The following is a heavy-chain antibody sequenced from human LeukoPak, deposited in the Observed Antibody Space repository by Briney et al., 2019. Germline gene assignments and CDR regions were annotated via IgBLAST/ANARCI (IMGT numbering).Heavy chain of an antibody. CDR1: GFTFDSYS. V-gene: IGHV3-21*01. Sequence: GGSLRLSCAASGFTFDSYSMNWVRQAPGKGLEWVSSITSSSNYIYYADSVKGRFTISRDNAKNSLYLQMNSLRAEDTAVYYCAREGPFHYMDVWGKGTTVTVSS. J-gene: IGHJ6*03. CDR2: ITSSSNYI. CDR3: AREGPFHYMDV.